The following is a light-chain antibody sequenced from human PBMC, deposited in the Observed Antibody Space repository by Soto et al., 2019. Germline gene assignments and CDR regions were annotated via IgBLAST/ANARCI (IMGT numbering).Light chain of an antibody. CDR3: HQYNSWPPGT. CDR1: QSISRS. CDR2: DAS. J-gene: IGKJ2*01. V-gene: IGKV3-15*01. Sequence: EIVLTQYPAILSVSPGERATLSCRASQSISRSLAWYQQKPGQAPRLLISDASTRATGIPARFSGSGSGTEFTLTISSLQSEDFAIYYCHQYNSWPPGTFGQGTKVEIK.